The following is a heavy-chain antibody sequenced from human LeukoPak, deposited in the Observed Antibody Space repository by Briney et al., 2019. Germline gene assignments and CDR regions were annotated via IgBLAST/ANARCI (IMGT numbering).Heavy chain of an antibody. J-gene: IGHJ4*02. CDR1: GFTFDDYA. CDR3: AKDRGFDLVGSVDY. Sequence: PGRSLRLSCAASGFTFDDYAMHWVRQAPGKGLEWVSGISWNSGSIGYADSVKGRFTISRGNAKNSLYLQMNSLRAEDTALYYCAKDRGFDLVGSVDYWGQGTLVTVSS. D-gene: IGHD2-8*02. V-gene: IGHV3-9*01. CDR2: ISWNSGSI.